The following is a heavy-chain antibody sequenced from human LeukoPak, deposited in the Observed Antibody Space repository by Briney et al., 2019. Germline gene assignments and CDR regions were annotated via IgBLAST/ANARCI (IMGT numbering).Heavy chain of an antibody. CDR1: GGSFSGYY. J-gene: IGHJ4*02. CDR3: ARDSEIVGSSWPYFDY. CDR2: IYTSGSA. D-gene: IGHD6-13*01. V-gene: IGHV4-4*07. Sequence: TSETLSLTCAVYGGSFSGYYWSWIRQPAGKGLEWIGRIYTSGSANYNPSLKSRVTISVDTSKNQFSLKLSSVAAADTAVYYCARDSEIVGSSWPYFDYWGQGTLVTVSS.